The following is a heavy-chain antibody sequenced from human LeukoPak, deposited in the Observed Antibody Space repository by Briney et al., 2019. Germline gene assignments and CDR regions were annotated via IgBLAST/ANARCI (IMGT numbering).Heavy chain of an antibody. CDR1: GFTFSSYA. CDR3: ARGGVTMIVPIL. J-gene: IGHJ4*02. V-gene: IGHV3-23*01. D-gene: IGHD3-22*01. CDR2: ISGSGGYT. Sequence: GGSLRLSCAASGFTFSSYAMNWVRQAPGKGLEWVSGISGSGGYTYYADSVKGRFTISRDNSKNTLYLQMNSLRAEDTAVYYCARGGVTMIVPILWGQGTLVTVSS.